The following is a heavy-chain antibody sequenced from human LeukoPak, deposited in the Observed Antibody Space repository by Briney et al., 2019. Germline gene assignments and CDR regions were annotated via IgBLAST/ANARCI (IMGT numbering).Heavy chain of an antibody. CDR2: IGGGDGSI. J-gene: IGHJ6*02. V-gene: IGHV3-23*01. Sequence: GGSLRLSCAASGFTFSNFAVNWVRQAPGKGLEWVSVIGGGDGSIYYADSVKGRFTISRDNSKNTLYLQMTSLRAEDAAIYYCAKGMGLAHYYFYGMDVWGQGATVTVSS. CDR1: GFTFSNFA. CDR3: AKGMGLAHYYFYGMDV. D-gene: IGHD6-19*01.